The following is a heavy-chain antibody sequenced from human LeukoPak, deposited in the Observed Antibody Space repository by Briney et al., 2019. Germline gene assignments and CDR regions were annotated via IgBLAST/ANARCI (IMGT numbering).Heavy chain of an antibody. V-gene: IGHV4-34*01. CDR3: ARGPHLYGSGSYYSIRYGMDV. CDR1: GGSFSGYY. J-gene: IGHJ6*04. Sequence: SETLSLTCAVYGGSFSGYYWSWIRQPPGKGLEWIGEINHSGSTNYNPSLKCRVTISVDTSKNQFSLKLSSVTAADTAVYYCARGPHLYGSGSYYSIRYGMDVWGKGTTVTVSS. CDR2: INHSGST. D-gene: IGHD3-10*01.